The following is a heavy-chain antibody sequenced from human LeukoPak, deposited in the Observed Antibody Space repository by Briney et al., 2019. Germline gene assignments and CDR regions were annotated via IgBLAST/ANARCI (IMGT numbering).Heavy chain of an antibody. Sequence: ASVKVSCKVSGYTLTELSMHWVRQAPAKALEWMGGFYPEDGETIYAQKFQGRVTMTEDTSTDTAYMELSSLRSEDTAVYYCAIRDYSDSSGYRWYFDYWGQGTLVTVSS. D-gene: IGHD3-22*01. V-gene: IGHV1-24*01. CDR3: AIRDYSDSSGYRWYFDY. CDR2: FYPEDGET. J-gene: IGHJ4*02. CDR1: GYTLTELS.